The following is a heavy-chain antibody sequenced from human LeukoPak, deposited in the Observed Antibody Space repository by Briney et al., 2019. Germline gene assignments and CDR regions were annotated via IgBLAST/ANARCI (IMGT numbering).Heavy chain of an antibody. Sequence: ASLKVSCKASGDTFTSYAMHWVRQAPRQRLEWMGWINAGNGKTKYSQKFQGRVTITRDTSASTAYMELSSLRFEDTAVYYCARDSGYQLLWYWGQGTLVTVSS. D-gene: IGHD2-2*01. CDR3: ARDSGYQLLWY. V-gene: IGHV1-3*01. J-gene: IGHJ4*02. CDR2: INAGNGKT. CDR1: GDTFTSYA.